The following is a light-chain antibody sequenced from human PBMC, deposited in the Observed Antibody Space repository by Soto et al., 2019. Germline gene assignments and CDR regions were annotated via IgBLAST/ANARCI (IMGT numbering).Light chain of an antibody. CDR2: DDS. CDR1: NIGSKS. Sequence: SYELTQPPSVSVAPGQTARITCGGNNIGSKSVHWYQQKPGQAPVLVVYDDSDRPPGIPERFSGSNSGNTATLTISRVEAGDEADYYCQVWDSSSDPLYVFGTGTKVTVL. CDR3: QVWDSSSDPLYV. J-gene: IGLJ1*01. V-gene: IGLV3-21*02.